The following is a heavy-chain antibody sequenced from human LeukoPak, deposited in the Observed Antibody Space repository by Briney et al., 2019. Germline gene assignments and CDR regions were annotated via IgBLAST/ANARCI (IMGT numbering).Heavy chain of an antibody. D-gene: IGHD2-8*01. CDR1: GFTFSSYA. CDR3: ARTLMGYNNYYMDV. Sequence: GGSLRLSCAASGFTFSSYAMSWVRQAPGKGLEWVSAFSGSGGSTYYAGSVKGRFTISRDNAKNSLYLQMNSLRAEDTAVYYCARTLMGYNNYYMDVWGKGTTVTVSS. V-gene: IGHV3-23*01. CDR2: FSGSGGST. J-gene: IGHJ6*03.